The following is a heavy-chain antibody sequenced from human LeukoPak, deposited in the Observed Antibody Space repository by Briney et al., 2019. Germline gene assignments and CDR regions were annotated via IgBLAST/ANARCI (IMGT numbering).Heavy chain of an antibody. CDR3: ARVGIAVAGHYFDY. CDR1: GGSISSYY. V-gene: IGHV4-4*07. D-gene: IGHD6-19*01. J-gene: IGHJ4*02. Sequence: PSETLSLTCTVSGGSISSYYWSWIRQPAGKGLEWIGRIYTSGSTNYNPSLKSRVTMSVDTSKNQFSLKLSSVTAADTAVYYCARVGIAVAGHYFDYWGQGTLVTVSS. CDR2: IYTSGST.